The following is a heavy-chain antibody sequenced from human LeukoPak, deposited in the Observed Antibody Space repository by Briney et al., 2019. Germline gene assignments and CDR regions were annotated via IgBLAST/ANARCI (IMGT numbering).Heavy chain of an antibody. V-gene: IGHV1-2*02. D-gene: IGHD6-13*01. Sequence: GASVKVSCKASGYTFTEYYMHWVRQAPGQGLEWMGWINPNSGDTNYAQMFQGRVTMTRDTSINTAYVEVSRLSSDDTAVYYCARDRIAAPDDFDFWGQGNPVTVSS. CDR1: GYTFTEYY. CDR3: ARDRIAAPDDFDF. CDR2: INPNSGDT. J-gene: IGHJ4*02.